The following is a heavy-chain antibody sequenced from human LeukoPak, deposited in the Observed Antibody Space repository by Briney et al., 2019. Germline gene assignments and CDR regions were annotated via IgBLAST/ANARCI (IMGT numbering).Heavy chain of an antibody. CDR2: MNPNSGNT. CDR3: VRRADDYDSSCYVH. D-gene: IGHD3-22*01. Sequence: ASVRVSCKASGYTFTSYDINWVRQATGQGLEWMGWMNPNSGNTGYAQKLQGRVTMTRSTSINTAYMELSSLRSEDTAVYYCVRRADDYDSSCYVHWGQGTLVTVSS. J-gene: IGHJ1*01. CDR1: GYTFTSYD. V-gene: IGHV1-8*01.